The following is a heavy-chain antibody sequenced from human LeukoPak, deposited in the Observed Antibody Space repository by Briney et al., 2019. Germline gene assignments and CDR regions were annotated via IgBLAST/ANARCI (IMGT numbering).Heavy chain of an antibody. D-gene: IGHD3-22*01. CDR1: GFTFSSYW. J-gene: IGHJ3*02. CDR3: AREGFHYYDSSGWVVFDI. V-gene: IGHV3-7*01. CDR2: IKQDGSEK. Sequence: PGGSLRLSCAASGFTFSSYWMSWVRQAPGKGLEWVANIKQDGSEKYYVDSVKGRFTISRDNAKNSLYLQMNSLRAEDTAVYYCAREGFHYYDSSGWVVFDIWGQGTMVTVSS.